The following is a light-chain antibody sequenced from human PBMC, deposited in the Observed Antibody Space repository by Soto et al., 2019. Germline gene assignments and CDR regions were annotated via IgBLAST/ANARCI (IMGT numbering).Light chain of an antibody. Sequence: SYELTQPPSVSVSPGQTASITCSGDKLGDRFACWYQQKPGQSPVLVIYQDRRRPSGIPERFSGSNSGNTATLTISGAQAMDGADYYCQAWDSSTGVVFGGGTKLTVL. CDR3: QAWDSSTGVV. V-gene: IGLV3-1*01. CDR2: QDR. CDR1: KLGDRF. J-gene: IGLJ2*01.